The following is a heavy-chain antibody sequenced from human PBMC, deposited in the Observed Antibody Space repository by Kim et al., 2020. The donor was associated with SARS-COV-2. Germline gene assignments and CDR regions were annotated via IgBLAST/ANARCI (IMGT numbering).Heavy chain of an antibody. CDR3: AVYSSSSSAPILS. Sequence: SETLSLTCAVYGGSFSGYYWSWIRQPPGKGLEWIGEINHSGSTNYNPSLKSRVTISVDTSKNQFSLKLSSVTAADTAVYYCAVYSSSSSAPILSWGQGTLVTGSS. CDR1: GGSFSGYY. J-gene: IGHJ5*02. CDR2: INHSGST. V-gene: IGHV4-34*01. D-gene: IGHD6-6*01.